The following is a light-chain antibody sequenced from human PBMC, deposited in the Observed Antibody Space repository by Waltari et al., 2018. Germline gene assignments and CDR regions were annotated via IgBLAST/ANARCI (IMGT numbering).Light chain of an antibody. V-gene: IGKV3-20*01. J-gene: IGKJ1*01. CDR3: HQYGSSPWT. CDR1: QSVNNSY. CDR2: GAS. Sequence: EIVLTQSPGTLSLSPGEGVTLSCRASQSVNNSYSAWFQQKPGQAPRFLIYGASNRATGIPDRFSGSGSGTDFTLTISRLEPEDFAVYYCHQYGSSPWTFGQGTRVEIK.